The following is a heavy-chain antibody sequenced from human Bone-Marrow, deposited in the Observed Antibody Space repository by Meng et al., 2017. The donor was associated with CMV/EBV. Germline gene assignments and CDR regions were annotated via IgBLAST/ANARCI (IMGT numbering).Heavy chain of an antibody. CDR1: GFTFSSYE. D-gene: IGHD5-12*01. J-gene: IGHJ6*02. V-gene: IGHV3-48*03. Sequence: GESLKIPCAASGFTFSSYEMDWVRQAPGKGLEWVSYISSSGSTIYYADSVKGRFTISRDNAKNSLYLQMNSLRAEDTAVYYCARGSSGYDYYYYYGMDVWGQGTTVTVSS. CDR3: ARGSSGYDYYYYYGMDV. CDR2: ISSSGSTI.